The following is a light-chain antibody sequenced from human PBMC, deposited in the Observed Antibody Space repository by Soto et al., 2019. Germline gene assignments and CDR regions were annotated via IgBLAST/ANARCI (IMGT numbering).Light chain of an antibody. J-gene: IGKJ2*02. V-gene: IGKV1-39*01. CDR3: QQSYTTPRT. CDR1: QSISNY. CDR2: AAS. Sequence: DIQMTQSPSSLSASVGDRVTIACRASQSISNYLYWYQQKPGTAPKLLIYAASTLQSGVPSRFSGSGSGTDFTLTISSLQPEDFATYYCQQSYTTPRTFGQGTKLEIK.